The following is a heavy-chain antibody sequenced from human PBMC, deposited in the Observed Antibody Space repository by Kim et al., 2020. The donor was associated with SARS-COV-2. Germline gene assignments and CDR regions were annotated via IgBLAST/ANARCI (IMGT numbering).Heavy chain of an antibody. D-gene: IGHD3-22*01. CDR3: ARAYVSDYYDSSGYYPTWFDP. Sequence: SETLSLTCAVYGGSFSGYYWSWIRQPPGKGLEWIGEINHSGSTNYNPSLKSRVTISVDTSKNQFSLKLSSVTAADTAVYYCARAYVSDYYDSSGYYPTWFDPWGQGTLVTVSS. CDR1: GGSFSGYY. V-gene: IGHV4-34*01. CDR2: INHSGST. J-gene: IGHJ5*02.